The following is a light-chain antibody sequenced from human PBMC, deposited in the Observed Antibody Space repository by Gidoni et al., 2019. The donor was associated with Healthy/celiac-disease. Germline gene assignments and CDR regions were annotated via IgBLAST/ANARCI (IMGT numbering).Light chain of an antibody. Sequence: EIVLTQSPATLSLSPGERATLSFRASQSVSRYLAWYQQQPGQAPSLLIYYASTRATGIPARFSGSGSGTDFTLTISSLEPEDFAVYYCQQRSNWPRTFGQGTKVEIK. J-gene: IGKJ1*01. CDR2: YAS. CDR3: QQRSNWPRT. CDR1: QSVSRY. V-gene: IGKV3-11*01.